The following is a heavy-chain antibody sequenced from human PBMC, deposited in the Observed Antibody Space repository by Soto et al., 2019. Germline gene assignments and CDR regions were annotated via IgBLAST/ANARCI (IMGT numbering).Heavy chain of an antibody. CDR3: ARETITIFGVVSYYGMDV. D-gene: IGHD3-3*01. CDR1: GYTLTSYG. J-gene: IGHJ6*02. V-gene: IGHV1-18*04. Sequence: QVQLVQSGAEVKKSGASVKVSCKASGYTLTSYGISWVRQAPGQGLEWMGWISANNGNTNYAQKLQGRVTMTTDTSTSTAYMELRSLRSDDPAVYYCARETITIFGVVSYYGMDVWGQGTTVTVSS. CDR2: ISANNGNT.